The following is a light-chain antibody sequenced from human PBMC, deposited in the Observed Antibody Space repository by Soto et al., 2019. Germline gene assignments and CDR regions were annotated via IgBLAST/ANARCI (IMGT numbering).Light chain of an antibody. CDR2: GAS. J-gene: IGKJ5*01. CDR3: QQYNNWPIT. CDR1: QSVSSN. V-gene: IGKV3-15*01. Sequence: EVVLPQSPGTLSLFPGERATLSCRASQSVSSNLAWYQQKPGQAPRLLIYGASTRATGIPARFSGSGSGTEFTLTISSLQSEDLAVYYCQQYNNWPITFGQGTRLEIK.